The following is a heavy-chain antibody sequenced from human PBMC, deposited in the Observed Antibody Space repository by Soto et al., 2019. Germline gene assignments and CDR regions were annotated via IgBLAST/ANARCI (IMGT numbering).Heavy chain of an antibody. D-gene: IGHD6-13*01. J-gene: IGHJ3*02. V-gene: IGHV3-30*18. Sequence: PGGSQRLSCAASGFNFRSYGMHWVRQAPGKGLEWVAVISYDGSNKYYADSVKGRFTISRDNSKNTLYLQMNSLRAEDTAVYYCAKGYSSSWYQRFTAFDIWGQGTMVTVSS. CDR1: GFNFRSYG. CDR3: AKGYSSSWYQRFTAFDI. CDR2: ISYDGSNK.